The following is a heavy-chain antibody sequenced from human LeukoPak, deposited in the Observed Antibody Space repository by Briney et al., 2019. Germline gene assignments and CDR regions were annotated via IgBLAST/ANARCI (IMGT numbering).Heavy chain of an antibody. D-gene: IGHD3-16*01. CDR3: AREGDYYFDY. V-gene: IGHV3-53*01. CDR1: GFIVSSNY. J-gene: IGHJ4*02. CDR2: IYKDGRT. Sequence: GGSLRLSCAASGFIVSSNYMTWVRQAPGKGLEWVSVIYKDGRTFYADSVKGRFTISRDNSKNTLYLQMNSLRAEDTAVYYCAREGDYYFDYWGQGTLVTVSS.